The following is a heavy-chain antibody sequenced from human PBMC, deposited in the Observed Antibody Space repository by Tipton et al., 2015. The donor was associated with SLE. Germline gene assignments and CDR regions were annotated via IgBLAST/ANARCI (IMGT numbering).Heavy chain of an antibody. CDR2: IYYSGST. CDR1: GGSISSHY. Sequence: TLSLTCTVSGGSISSHYWSWIRQPPGKGLEWIGYIYYSGSTYYNPSLKSRVTISVDTSKNQFSLKLSSVTAADTAVYYCARSILRFLEWLSYGMDVWGQGTTVTVSS. CDR3: ARSILRFLEWLSYGMDV. D-gene: IGHD3-3*01. V-gene: IGHV4-59*08. J-gene: IGHJ6*02.